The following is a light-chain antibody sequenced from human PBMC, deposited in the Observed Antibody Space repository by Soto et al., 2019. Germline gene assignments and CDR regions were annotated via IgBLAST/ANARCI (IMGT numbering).Light chain of an antibody. CDR2: GSS. J-gene: IGKJ4*01. Sequence: EIVLTQSPGTLSLSPGERATLSCRASQSVSSSYLAWYQQKPCQAPSLLIYGSSSRATVIPYRFSGSGSGTDITLTISRLEPEDFAVYYCQQYGSSLGVTFGGGTKVDI. V-gene: IGKV3-20*01. CDR3: QQYGSSLGVT. CDR1: QSVSSSY.